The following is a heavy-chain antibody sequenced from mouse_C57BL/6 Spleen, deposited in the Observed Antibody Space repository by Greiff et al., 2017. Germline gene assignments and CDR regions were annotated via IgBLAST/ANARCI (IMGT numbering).Heavy chain of an antibody. V-gene: IGHV5-17*01. J-gene: IGHJ4*01. Sequence: EVKVVESGGGLVKPGGSLKLSCAASGFTFSDYGMHWVRQAPEKGLEWVAYISSGSSTIYYADTVKGRFTISRDNAKNTLFRQMTSLRSEDTAMYYCASEVTTVVGAMDYWGQGTSVTVSS. D-gene: IGHD1-1*01. CDR2: ISSGSSTI. CDR1: GFTFSDYG. CDR3: ASEVTTVVGAMDY.